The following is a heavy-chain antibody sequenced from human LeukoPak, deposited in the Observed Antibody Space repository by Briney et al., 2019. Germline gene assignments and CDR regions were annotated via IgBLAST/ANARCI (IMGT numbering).Heavy chain of an antibody. CDR2: IYHNGIT. V-gene: IGHV4-30-4*01. CDR3: ARLLVGVTTTHSGDC. D-gene: IGHD3-22*01. CDR1: GGSISSGDFY. J-gene: IGHJ4*02. Sequence: PSETLSLTCTVSGGSISSGDFYWSWIRQPPEKGLEYIGYIYHNGITFYNPSLRSRVTVSIDTSRNQFSLKLSSVTAADTAMYYCARLLVGVTTTHSGDCWGQGTLVTVSS.